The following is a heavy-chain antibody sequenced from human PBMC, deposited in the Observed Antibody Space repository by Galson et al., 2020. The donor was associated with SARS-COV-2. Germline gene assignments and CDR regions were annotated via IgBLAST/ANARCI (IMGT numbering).Heavy chain of an antibody. CDR1: GGSISSYY. V-gene: IGHV4-59*01. Sequence: SQTLSLTCTVSGGSISSYYWSWIRQPPGKGLEWIGYIYYSGSTNNYNPSLKSRVTISVDTSKNQFSLKLRSVTAADTAVYYCARGGAWEPLLPFDSWGQGAPVTVSS. CDR3: ARGGAWEPLLPFDS. D-gene: IGHD1-26*01. J-gene: IGHJ4*02. CDR2: IYYSGSTN.